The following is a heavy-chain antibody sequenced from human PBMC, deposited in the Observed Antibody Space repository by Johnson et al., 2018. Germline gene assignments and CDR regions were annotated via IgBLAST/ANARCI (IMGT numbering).Heavy chain of an antibody. CDR1: GGSISSGSYY. J-gene: IGHJ6*03. V-gene: IGHV4-61*02. CDR3: ARVLFLEWSLYYYMDG. CDR2: IYTSGST. D-gene: IGHD3-3*01. Sequence: QVQLQESGPGLVKPSQTLSLTCTVSGGSISSGSYYWSWIRQPAGKGLEWLGSIYTSGSTNYNPSLTSRVTISVDTSKNQFSLKPSSVTAADTAVYYCARVLFLEWSLYYYMDGWGKGTTVTVSS.